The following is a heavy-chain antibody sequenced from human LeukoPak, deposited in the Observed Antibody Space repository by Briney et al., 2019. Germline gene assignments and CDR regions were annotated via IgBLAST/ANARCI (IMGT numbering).Heavy chain of an antibody. D-gene: IGHD3-10*01. CDR2: IWYDGSNK. V-gene: IGHV3-33*01. CDR1: GFTFSTYG. Sequence: RSLRLSCAASGFTFSTYGMHWVRQAPGKGLEWLTDIWYDGSNKYYTDSVKGRFTISRDNSKNTLYLQMSSLRAEDTAVYYCARDSNSYGSGATIDYWGQGTLVTVSS. J-gene: IGHJ4*02. CDR3: ARDSNSYGSGATIDY.